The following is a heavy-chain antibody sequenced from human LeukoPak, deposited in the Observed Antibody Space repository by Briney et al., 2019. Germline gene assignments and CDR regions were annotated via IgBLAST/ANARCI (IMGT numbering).Heavy chain of an antibody. CDR1: GGSISSYY. J-gene: IGHJ4*02. CDR3: ARTDYYDAREDY. V-gene: IGHV4-59*01. Sequence: SETLSLTCTVSGGSISSYYWSWIRQPPGKGLEWVGYIYYSGSTNYNPSLKSRVTISVDTSKNQFSLKLSSVTAADMAVYYCARTDYYDAREDYWGQGTLVTVSS. D-gene: IGHD3-22*01. CDR2: IYYSGST.